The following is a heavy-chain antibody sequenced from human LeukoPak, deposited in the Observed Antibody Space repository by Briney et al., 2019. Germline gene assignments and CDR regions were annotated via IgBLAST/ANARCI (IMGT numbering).Heavy chain of an antibody. CDR2: INTNTGNP. D-gene: IGHD5-18*01. J-gene: IGHJ4*02. CDR1: GYTFTSYA. V-gene: IGHV7-4-1*02. CDR3: ARDGEGVGYSYGLNFDY. Sequence: GASVTVSCKASGYTFTSYAMNWVRQAPGQGLEWMGWINTNTGNPTYAQGFTGRFVFSLDTSVSTAYLQVSSLKAEDTAVYYCARDGEGVGYSYGLNFDYWGQGTLVIVSS.